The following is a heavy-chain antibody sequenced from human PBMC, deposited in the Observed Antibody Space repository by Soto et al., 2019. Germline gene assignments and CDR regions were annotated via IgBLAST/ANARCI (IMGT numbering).Heavy chain of an antibody. CDR1: GFTFSSYA. Sequence: EVQLLESGGGLVQPGGSLRLSCAASGFTFSSYAMSWVRQAPGKGLEWVSAISGSGGSTYYADSVKGRFTISRDNSKNTLYLQMNSLRAEDTAVYYCAKDGEGEYSSSPNWFDPWGQGTLVTVSS. CDR2: ISGSGGST. D-gene: IGHD6-6*01. CDR3: AKDGEGEYSSSPNWFDP. J-gene: IGHJ5*02. V-gene: IGHV3-23*01.